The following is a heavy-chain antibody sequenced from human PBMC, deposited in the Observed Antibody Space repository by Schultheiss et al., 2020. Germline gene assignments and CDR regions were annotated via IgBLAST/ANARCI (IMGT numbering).Heavy chain of an antibody. J-gene: IGHJ4*02. CDR1: GGSISSGSYY. CDR2: VYTSGST. D-gene: IGHD1-26*01. V-gene: IGHV4-61*01. Sequence: SETLSLTCTVSGGSISSGSYYWSWIRQPPGKGLEWIGHVYTSGSTNYNPSLKSRVTISVDTSKNQFSLKLSSVTAADTAVYYCARLSGTYGSDCDYWGQGTLVTVSS. CDR3: ARLSGTYGSDCDY.